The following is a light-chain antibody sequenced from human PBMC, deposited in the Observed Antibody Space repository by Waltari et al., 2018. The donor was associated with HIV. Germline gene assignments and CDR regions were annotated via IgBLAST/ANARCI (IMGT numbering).Light chain of an antibody. CDR1: QSVLYSSNNKNY. Sequence: DIVLTQSPDSLAVSLGERATMNCKSSQSVLYSSNNKNYLAWYQQKPGQPPKLLIYWASTRESGVPDRFSGSWSATDFTLTISSLQAEDVAIYYCQQYSITPVTFGQGTKLEIK. J-gene: IGKJ2*01. CDR2: WAS. CDR3: QQYSITPVT. V-gene: IGKV4-1*01.